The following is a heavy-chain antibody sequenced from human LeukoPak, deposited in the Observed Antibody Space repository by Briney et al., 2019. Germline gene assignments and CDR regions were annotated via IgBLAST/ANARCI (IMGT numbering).Heavy chain of an antibody. CDR2: IYHGGIT. J-gene: IGHJ4*02. CDR3: GKIRLDSATGY. V-gene: IGHV4-38-2*02. D-gene: IGHD2-15*01. CDR1: GYSISSGYY. Sequence: SETLSLTCTVSGYSISSGYYWGWIRQPPGKGLEWIGIIYHGGITYYNPSLKSRVTTSVDTSKNQFSLKLSSVTAADTAVYYCGKIRLDSATGYWGQGTLVTVSS.